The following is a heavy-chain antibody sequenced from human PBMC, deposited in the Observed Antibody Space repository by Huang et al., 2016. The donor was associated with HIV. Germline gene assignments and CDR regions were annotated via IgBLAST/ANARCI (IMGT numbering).Heavy chain of an antibody. Sequence: QLQLQESGPGLVKPSETLSLTCAVSGGSISTSTYYWGWIRQPPGKGLEWVGHSYYSGNTNYRPSLKGRVTISVDTSKNQFSLKLSSVTAADTAVYYCARQRQQLVDSWGQGTLVTVSS. CDR2: SYYSGNT. D-gene: IGHD6-13*01. CDR3: ARQRQQLVDS. J-gene: IGHJ4*02. V-gene: IGHV4-39*01. CDR1: GGSISTSTYY.